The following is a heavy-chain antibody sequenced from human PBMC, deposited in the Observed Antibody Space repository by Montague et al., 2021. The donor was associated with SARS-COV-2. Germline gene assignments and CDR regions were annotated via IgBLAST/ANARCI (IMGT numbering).Heavy chain of an antibody. Sequence: CAISGDSVSSNSAAWNWIRQSPSRGLEWLGRIYYRSKWYNDYAVSVKSRITINPDTSKNQFSLQLNSVTAEDTAVYYCARELRRIIMIVDFRGFDYWSQGTLVTVPS. CDR3: ARELRRIIMIVDFRGFDY. D-gene: IGHD3-22*01. J-gene: IGHJ4*02. CDR2: IYYRSKWYN. CDR1: GDSVSSNSAA. V-gene: IGHV6-1*01.